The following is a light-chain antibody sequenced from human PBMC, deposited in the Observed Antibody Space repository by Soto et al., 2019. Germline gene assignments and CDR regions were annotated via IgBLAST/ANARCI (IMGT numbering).Light chain of an antibody. CDR1: LSLVYSDGNTY. V-gene: IGKV2-30*01. CDR2: KVS. Sequence: DVVMTQSPLSLPVTLGQTASISCRSSLSLVYSDGNTYLNWFHQRQGQSPRRLFYKVSNRDSGVPDRFSASGSVTDFTLRINRVEAEDVGVYYCLQGSHWPPTFGQGTTVEIK. J-gene: IGKJ1*01. CDR3: LQGSHWPPT.